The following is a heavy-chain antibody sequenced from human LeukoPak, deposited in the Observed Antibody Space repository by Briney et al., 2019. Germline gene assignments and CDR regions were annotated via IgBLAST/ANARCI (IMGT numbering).Heavy chain of an antibody. D-gene: IGHD6-19*01. CDR3: ARQPDDFSGWNNGQDFFDY. Sequence: PGGSLRLSCAASGFTFSSYVMSWVRQAPGKGLEWVSGISGRGSSTYYADSVKGRFTISRDNSKNTLYLRMNSLRAEDTAVYYCARQPDDFSGWNNGQDFFDYWGQGTLVTVSS. CDR2: ISGRGSST. J-gene: IGHJ4*02. CDR1: GFTFSSYV. V-gene: IGHV3-23*01.